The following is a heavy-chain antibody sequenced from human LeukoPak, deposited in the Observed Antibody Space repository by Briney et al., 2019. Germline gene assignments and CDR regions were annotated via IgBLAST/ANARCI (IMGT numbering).Heavy chain of an antibody. CDR2: ISTNGDST. Sequence: GGSLRLSCAASGFTFSTYAMHWVRQAPGKGLEYVSAISTNGDSTYYADSVKGRFTISRDNSENTLFLQMNNLGAEDTAVYYCAKKRVITTPDAIDWYFDLWGRGTLVTVSS. CDR3: AKKRVITTPDAIDWYFDL. CDR1: GFTFSTYA. V-gene: IGHV3-64*04. D-gene: IGHD3-10*01. J-gene: IGHJ2*01.